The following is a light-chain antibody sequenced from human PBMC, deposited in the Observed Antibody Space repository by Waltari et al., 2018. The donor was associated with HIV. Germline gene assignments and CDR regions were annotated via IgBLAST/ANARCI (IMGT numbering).Light chain of an antibody. J-gene: IGLJ1*01. CDR3: ASFTSGRLNV. CDR1: SSDVGAYDY. Sequence: QSALTQPASVSGSPGQSLTISCTGTSSDVGAYDYVSCYQQHPGKVPKLLIYDVYMRPSRISNRFSGSKSGNTASLTISELRDEDEADYYCASFTSGRLNVFGTGTKVTVL. V-gene: IGLV2-14*03. CDR2: DVY.